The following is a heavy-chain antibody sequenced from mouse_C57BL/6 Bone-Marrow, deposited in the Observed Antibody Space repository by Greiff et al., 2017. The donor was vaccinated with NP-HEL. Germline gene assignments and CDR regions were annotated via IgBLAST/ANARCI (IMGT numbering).Heavy chain of an antibody. CDR1: GYTFTGYW. CDR3: AREGYYGSSPWYFDV. V-gene: IGHV1-64*01. Sequence: QVQLQQPGAELVKPGASVKLSCKASGYTFTGYWMHWVKQRPGQGLEWIGMIHPNSGSTNYNEKFKSKATLTVDKSSSTAYMQLSSLTSEDSAVYYCAREGYYGSSPWYFDVWGTGTTVTVSS. J-gene: IGHJ1*03. CDR2: IHPNSGST. D-gene: IGHD1-1*01.